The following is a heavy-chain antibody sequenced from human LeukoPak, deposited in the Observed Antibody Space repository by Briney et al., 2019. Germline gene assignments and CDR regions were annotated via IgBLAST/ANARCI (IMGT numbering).Heavy chain of an antibody. CDR3: ARGGKGVVIHYYMDV. D-gene: IGHD3-22*01. V-gene: IGHV1-24*01. CDR2: FDPEDGET. J-gene: IGHJ6*03. CDR1: GYTLTELS. Sequence: ASVKVSCKVSGYTLTELSMHWVRQAPGKGLEWMGGFDPEDGETIYAQKFQGRVTITADKSTSTAYMELSSLRSEDTAVYYCARGGKGVVIHYYMDVWGKGTTVTVSS.